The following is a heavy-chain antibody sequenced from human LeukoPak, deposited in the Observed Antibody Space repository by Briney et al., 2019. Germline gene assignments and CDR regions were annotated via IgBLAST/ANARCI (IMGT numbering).Heavy chain of an antibody. V-gene: IGHV1-8*02. J-gene: IGHJ5*02. CDR3: ARLVGCGSTNCYSPDNWLDP. Sequence: GASVKVSCKASGYPFTSYDINWVRQATGHGVEWMGWINPNSGSTDSAQKFQGRVTMTANTSISTAYMELNNLRSEDTAVYYCARLVGCGSTNCYSPDNWLDPWGQGTLVTVSS. CDR1: GYPFTSYD. D-gene: IGHD2-2*01. CDR2: INPNSGST.